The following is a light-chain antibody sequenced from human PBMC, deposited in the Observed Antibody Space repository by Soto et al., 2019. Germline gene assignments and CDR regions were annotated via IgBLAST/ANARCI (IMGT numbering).Light chain of an antibody. V-gene: IGKV1-39*01. CDR2: AAS. J-gene: IGKJ2*01. CDR1: QSISSF. Sequence: DIQMTQSPSSLSASVGDRVTITCRASQSISSFLNWYQQKPGKAPKFLIYAASRLESGVPSRFSGSGSGTDFTLTISSLKPADYATYYCQQSYSTPQRYTFGQGTKVDIK. CDR3: QQSYSTPQRYT.